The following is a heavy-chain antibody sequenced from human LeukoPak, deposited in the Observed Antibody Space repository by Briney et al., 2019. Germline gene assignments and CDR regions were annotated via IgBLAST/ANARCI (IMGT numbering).Heavy chain of an antibody. V-gene: IGHV3-23*01. CDR2: ISGRGWSK. D-gene: IGHD3-16*02. CDR1: VFTFRSYA. Sequence: GCSLRLSCAASVFTFRSYAIRWVRQAPARGRAWVSAISGRGWSKYYEDSVKGRFTITRDNSQNTLYLEMNSRNGRDHAGFLCAKGITVGGAIVQGFDYWGQGTLVTVSS. CDR3: AKGITVGGAIVQGFDY. J-gene: IGHJ4*02.